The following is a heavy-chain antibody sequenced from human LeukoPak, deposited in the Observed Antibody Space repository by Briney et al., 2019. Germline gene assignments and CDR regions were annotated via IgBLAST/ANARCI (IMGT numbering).Heavy chain of an antibody. CDR2: VGANHDT. Sequence: GGSLGLPCVASGFSVSTFDMYWVRQAAGGGLEWVAAVGANHDTLYLGSVKGRFTISRENAKNSLSLEMSYLTVEDTAVYYCTREWRGIASHYSGMDVWGQGTAVIVSS. V-gene: IGHV3-13*01. J-gene: IGHJ6*02. CDR3: TREWRGIASHYSGMDV. D-gene: IGHD3-16*02. CDR1: GFSVSTFD.